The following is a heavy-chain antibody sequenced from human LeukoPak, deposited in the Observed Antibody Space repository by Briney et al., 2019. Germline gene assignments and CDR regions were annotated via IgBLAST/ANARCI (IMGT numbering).Heavy chain of an antibody. V-gene: IGHV4-34*01. J-gene: IGHJ4*02. Sequence: SETLSLTCTVSGGSISSYYWSWIRQPPGKGLEWIGEINHSGSTNYNPSLKSRVTISVDTSKNQFSLKLSSVTAADTAVYYCARTRGWYGGGFDYWGQGTLVTVSS. CDR1: GGSISSYY. CDR3: ARTRGWYGGGFDY. D-gene: IGHD6-19*01. CDR2: INHSGST.